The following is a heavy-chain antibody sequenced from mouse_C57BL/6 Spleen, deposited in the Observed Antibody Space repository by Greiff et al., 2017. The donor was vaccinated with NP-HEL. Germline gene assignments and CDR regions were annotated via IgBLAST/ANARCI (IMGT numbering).Heavy chain of an antibody. J-gene: IGHJ2*01. D-gene: IGHD1-1*01. V-gene: IGHV1-52*01. CDR3: ARSATVVARYFDY. CDR1: GYTFTSYW. Sequence: VQLQQPGAELVRPGSSVKLSCKASGYTFTSYWMHWVKQRPIQGLEWIGNIDPSDSETHYNQKFKDKATLTVDKSSSTAYMQLSSLTSEDSAVYYGARSATVVARYFDYWGQGTTLTVSS. CDR2: IDPSDSET.